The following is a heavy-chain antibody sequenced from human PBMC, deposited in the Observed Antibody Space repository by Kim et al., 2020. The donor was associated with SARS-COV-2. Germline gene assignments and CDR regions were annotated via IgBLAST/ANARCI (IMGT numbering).Heavy chain of an antibody. CDR2: IYYSGST. J-gene: IGHJ4*01. V-gene: IGHV4-39*01. Sequence: SETLSLTCTVSGGSISSSSYYWGWIRQPPGKGLEWIGSIYYSGSTYYNPSLKSRVTISVDTSKNQFSLKLSSVTAADTAVYYCARLGVGNWTEAQGFDY. CDR3: ARLGVGNWTEAQGFDY. CDR1: GGSISSSSYY. D-gene: IGHD1-1*01.